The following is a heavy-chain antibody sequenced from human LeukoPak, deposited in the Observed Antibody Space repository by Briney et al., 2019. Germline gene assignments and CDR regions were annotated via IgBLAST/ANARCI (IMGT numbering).Heavy chain of an antibody. CDR3: AKDXDILTGNYIDD. J-gene: IGHJ4*02. Sequence: GGSLRLSCAASGFTFSSYAMSWVRQGPGKGLEWVSEISGSGGIRYYADSVKGRFTLSRDNSKNTVYLQMNSLRVEDTAVYYCAKDXDILTGNYIDDWGQGTLVTVSS. CDR1: GFTFSSYA. CDR2: ISGSGGIR. D-gene: IGHD3-9*01. V-gene: IGHV3-23*01.